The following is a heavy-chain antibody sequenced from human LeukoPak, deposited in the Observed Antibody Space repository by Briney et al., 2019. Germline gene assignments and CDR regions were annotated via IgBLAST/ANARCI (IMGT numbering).Heavy chain of an antibody. D-gene: IGHD1-26*01. CDR1: GYSISSGYY. J-gene: IGHJ4*02. V-gene: IGHV4-38-2*01. CDR2: IYHSGST. CDR3: ARQDSGSYGVLDY. Sequence: PWETLSLTCAVSGYSISSGYYWGWIRQPPGQGLEWIGSIYHSGSTYYNPTIKSRVTISVDTSKNQFYLKLSSVTAADTAVYYCARQDSGSYGVLDYWGQGTLVTVSA.